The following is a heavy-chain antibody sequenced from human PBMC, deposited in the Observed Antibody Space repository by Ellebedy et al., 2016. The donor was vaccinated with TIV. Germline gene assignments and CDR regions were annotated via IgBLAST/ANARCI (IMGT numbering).Heavy chain of an antibody. V-gene: IGHV6-1*01. D-gene: IGHD3-3*01. CDR1: GDSVSSNIAL. J-gene: IGHJ6*02. CDR3: ARVSLTYDFDYSGMDV. Sequence: SETLSLTCAISGDSVSSNIALWNWTRQSPSRGPEWLGRTFYRSKWYIDYAPSVRSRITIRPDTSKNQFSLQLNSVTPEDSAVYYCARVSLTYDFDYSGMDVWGQGTTVTVSS. CDR2: TFYRSKWYI.